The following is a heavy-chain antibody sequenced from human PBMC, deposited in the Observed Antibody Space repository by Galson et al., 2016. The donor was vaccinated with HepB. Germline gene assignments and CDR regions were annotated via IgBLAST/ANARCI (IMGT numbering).Heavy chain of an antibody. J-gene: IGHJ6*02. D-gene: IGHD2-2*01. Sequence: SETLSLTCTVSGGSISSSSHYWGWIRQSPGKGLEWIGSIHYSGSSYYNPSLKSRVTISVDTSKKQFSLKLSSVTAADTAVYYCASTGVYQLPRLYYKYGMDVWGQGTTVTVSS. V-gene: IGHV4-39*01. CDR2: IHYSGSS. CDR3: ASTGVYQLPRLYYKYGMDV. CDR1: GGSISSSSHY.